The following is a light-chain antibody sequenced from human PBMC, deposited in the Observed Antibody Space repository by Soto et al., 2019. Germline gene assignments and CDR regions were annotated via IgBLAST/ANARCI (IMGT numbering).Light chain of an antibody. V-gene: IGLV2-14*01. Sequence: QSALTQPASVSGSTRQSITISCTGTSSDVGGYNYVSWYQQHPGKAPKLMIYEVNNRPSGVSNRFSGSKSGNTASLTISGLQAEDEADYYCSSFTRSSTWLFGGGTKLTVL. CDR3: SSFTRSSTWL. CDR2: EVN. CDR1: SSDVGGYNY. J-gene: IGLJ3*02.